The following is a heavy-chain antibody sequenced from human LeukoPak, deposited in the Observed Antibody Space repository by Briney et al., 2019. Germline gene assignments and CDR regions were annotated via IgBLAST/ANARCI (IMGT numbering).Heavy chain of an antibody. J-gene: IGHJ4*02. V-gene: IGHV1-69*13. D-gene: IGHD5-12*01. CDR3: AGGGYSGYEALPYYFDY. CDR1: GGTCSSYA. Sequence: ASVKVSCKASGGTCSSYAISWVRQAPGQGLEWMGGIIPIFGTANYAQKFQGRVTITADESTSTAYMELSSLRSEDTAVYYCAGGGYSGYEALPYYFDYWGQGTLVTVSS. CDR2: IIPIFGTA.